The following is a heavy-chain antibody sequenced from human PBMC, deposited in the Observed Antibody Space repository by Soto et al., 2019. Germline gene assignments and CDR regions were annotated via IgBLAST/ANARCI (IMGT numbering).Heavy chain of an antibody. CDR1: GFTFSSYG. V-gene: IGHV3-30*18. CDR2: ISYDGSNK. J-gene: IGHJ5*02. CDR3: AKEWYRIVVVPAAIGS. Sequence: PGGSLRLSCAASGFTFSSYGMHWVRQAPGKGLEWVAVISYDGSNKYYADSVKGRFTIPRDNSKNTLYLQMNSLRAEDTAVYYCAKEWYRIVVVPAAIGSWGQGTLVTVSS. D-gene: IGHD2-2*02.